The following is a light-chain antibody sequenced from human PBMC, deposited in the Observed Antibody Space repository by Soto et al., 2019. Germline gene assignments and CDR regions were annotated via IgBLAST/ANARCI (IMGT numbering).Light chain of an antibody. J-gene: IGKJ2*01. CDR2: TAS. Sequence: DIQMPQSPSSLSASVGDRVTITCLASQTISTYLNWYQQKVGKAPKLLIYTASTLETGVQSRFGGRGSGTEFALNISSLQPEDVATYYCPESYSTLFTFGQGTKLEIK. CDR3: PESYSTLFT. CDR1: QTISTY. V-gene: IGKV1-39*01.